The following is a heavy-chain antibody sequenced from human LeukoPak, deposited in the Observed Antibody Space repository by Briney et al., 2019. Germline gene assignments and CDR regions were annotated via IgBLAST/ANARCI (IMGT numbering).Heavy chain of an antibody. CDR3: ARQRAGYFRS. V-gene: IGHV3-30*01. J-gene: IGHJ5*02. CDR1: GFTFSNYA. Sequence: GGSLRLSRAASGFTFSNYAMHWVRQAPGKGLEWVALMSYDGSHQYYADSVKGRFTISRDNSNNTVFLQMNSLRTEDTAVYYCARQRAGYFRSWGQGTLVTVSS. D-gene: IGHD2/OR15-2a*01. CDR2: MSYDGSHQ.